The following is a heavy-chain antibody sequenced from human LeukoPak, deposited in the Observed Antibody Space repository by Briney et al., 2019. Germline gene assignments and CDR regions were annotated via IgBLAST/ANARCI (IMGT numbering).Heavy chain of an antibody. D-gene: IGHD3-3*01. V-gene: IGHV1-69*05. CDR2: IIPIFGTA. CDR3: ARGPYYDFWSGHNYMDV. CDR1: GGTFSSYA. J-gene: IGHJ6*03. Sequence: SVKVSYRASGGTFSSYAISWVRQAPGQGLEWMGRIIPIFGTANYAQKFQGRVTITTDESTNTAYMELSSLRSEDTAVYYCARGPYYDFWSGHNYMDVWGKGTTVTVSS.